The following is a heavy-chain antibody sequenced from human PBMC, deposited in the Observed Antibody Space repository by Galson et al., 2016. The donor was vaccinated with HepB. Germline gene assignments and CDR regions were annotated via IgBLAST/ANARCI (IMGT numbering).Heavy chain of an antibody. J-gene: IGHJ4*02. D-gene: IGHD1-26*01. Sequence: SVKVSCKASGYTFTGYYMHWVRQAPGQGLEWMGWINPDSGVTSYAQKFQGRVTMTRDTSISTVYMELSRLKSDDTAIYYCARDRYSGSYYVGAFDIWGPGTLVTVSS. CDR3: ARDRYSGSYYVGAFDI. CDR1: GYTFTGYY. CDR2: INPDSGVT. V-gene: IGHV1-2*02.